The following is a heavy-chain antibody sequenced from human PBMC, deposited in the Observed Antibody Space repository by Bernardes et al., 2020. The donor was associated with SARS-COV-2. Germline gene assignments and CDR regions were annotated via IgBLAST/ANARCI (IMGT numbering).Heavy chain of an antibody. J-gene: IGHJ6*02. CDR2: TYYRSKWYT. CDR3: ARASITVVPGPLGLGPWGHKYKGMDV. CDR1: GDTVSSSSGS. V-gene: IGHV6-1*01. Sequence: TLSLPCAISGDTVSSSSGSWHWIRQSPSSGLEWLGGTYYRSKWYTDYAVSVKSRITINPDTSKNQFSLQLHSVTPEDTAVYFCARASITVVPGPLGLGPWGHKYKGMDVWGQGTTVTVSS. D-gene: IGHD1-20*01.